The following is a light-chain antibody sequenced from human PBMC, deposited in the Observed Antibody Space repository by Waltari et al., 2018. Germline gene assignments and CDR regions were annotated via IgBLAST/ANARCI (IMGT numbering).Light chain of an antibody. V-gene: IGLV2-14*01. CDR2: EVT. CDR3: SSYTSVSTYVI. CDR1: SSDVGGHNY. J-gene: IGLJ2*01. Sequence: QSALTQPASVSGSPGQSITISCTGTSSDVGGHNYVSWYQLHPGNAPKLIIYEVTSRPSGVSNRFSGSKSGSTASLTISGLQAEDEADYYCSSYTSVSTYVIFGGGTKLTVL.